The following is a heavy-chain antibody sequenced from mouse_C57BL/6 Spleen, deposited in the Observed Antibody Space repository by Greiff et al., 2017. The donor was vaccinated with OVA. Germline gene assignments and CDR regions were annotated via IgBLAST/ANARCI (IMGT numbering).Heavy chain of an antibody. J-gene: IGHJ1*03. CDR3: ARGGVPHWYFDV. Sequence: EVHLVEPGAELVKPGASVKLSCTASGFNFKDYYMHWVKQRTEQGLEWIGRIDPEGGETKYAPKFQGKATITADTSSNTAYLQLSSLTSEDTAVYYCARGGVPHWYFDVWGTGTTVTVSS. CDR1: GFNFKDYY. V-gene: IGHV14-2*01. CDR2: IDPEGGET.